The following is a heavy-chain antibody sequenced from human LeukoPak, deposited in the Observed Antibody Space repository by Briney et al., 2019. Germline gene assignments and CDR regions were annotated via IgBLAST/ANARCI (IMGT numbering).Heavy chain of an antibody. CDR1: GFTLSSYV. V-gene: IGHV3-23*01. CDR2: ISGSGDST. Sequence: GGSLRLSCEASGFTLSSYVMGWVRQAPGKGLEWVSAISGSGDSTYYADSVKGRFTISRDNAEKSLYLQMNSLRDEDTAVYYCARAVVMVRGGSGYFDLWGRGTLVAVSS. CDR3: ARAVVMVRGGSGYFDL. J-gene: IGHJ2*01. D-gene: IGHD3-10*01.